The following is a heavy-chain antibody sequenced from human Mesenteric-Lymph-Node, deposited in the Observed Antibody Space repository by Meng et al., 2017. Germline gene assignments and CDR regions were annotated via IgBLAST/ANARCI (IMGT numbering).Heavy chain of an antibody. CDR3: ARVAAAGNEWFDP. CDR1: GGSISSINW. Sequence: GQLQGSGPGLVKPSGTLSLTWPVSGGSISSINWWTWVRQPPGKGLEWIGEIYHSGSTNYNPSLKSRVTISVDKSKNQFSLKLSSVTAADTAVYYCARVAAAGNEWFDPWGQGTLVTVSS. D-gene: IGHD6-13*01. CDR2: IYHSGST. V-gene: IGHV4-4*02. J-gene: IGHJ5*02.